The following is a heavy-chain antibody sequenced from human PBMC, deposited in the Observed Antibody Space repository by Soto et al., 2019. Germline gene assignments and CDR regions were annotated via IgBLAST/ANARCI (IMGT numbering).Heavy chain of an antibody. V-gene: IGHV3-15*01. CDR1: GFTFSNAW. D-gene: IGHD2-15*01. J-gene: IGHJ4*02. CDR2: IKSKTDGGTT. CDR3: ARDQRYCSGGSCYWASGIRAPLDY. Sequence: EVQLVESGGGLVKPGGSLRLSCAASGFTFSNAWMSWVRQAPGKGLEWVGRIKSKTDGGTTDYAAPVKGRFTISRDDSKNTLYLQMNSLKTEDTAVYYCARDQRYCSGGSCYWASGIRAPLDYWGQGTLVTVSS.